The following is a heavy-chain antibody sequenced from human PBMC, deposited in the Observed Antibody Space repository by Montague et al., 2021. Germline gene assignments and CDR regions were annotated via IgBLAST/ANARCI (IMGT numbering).Heavy chain of an antibody. CDR1: GASITSNIYY. V-gene: IGHV4-39*07. CDR2: IYYSGNS. Sequence: SETLSLTCTASGASITSNIYYWGWTRQSPGKGLEWIGSIYYSGNSFYQPSLKSRITMAVDTSKNQFSLKLSPVTAADTAIYYCAGVFSSWYVGWFDPWGQGTLVTVSS. CDR3: AGVFSSWYVGWFDP. D-gene: IGHD6-13*01. J-gene: IGHJ5*02.